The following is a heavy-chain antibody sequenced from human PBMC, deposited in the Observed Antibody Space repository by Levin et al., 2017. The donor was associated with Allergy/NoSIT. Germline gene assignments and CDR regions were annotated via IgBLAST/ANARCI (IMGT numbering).Heavy chain of an antibody. CDR2: IFSNGST. J-gene: IGHJ4*02. CDR3: ARRWELLRRFDY. CDR1: GDSISSRSHS. Sequence: SQTLSLTCNVSGDSISSRSHSWGWIRQPPGKGLEWIGNIFSNGSTDYNPSLRSRLTMSVDTSRNQFSLKVTSVSAADTAVYYCARRWELLRRFDYWGQGILVTVSS. V-gene: IGHV4-39*01. D-gene: IGHD1-26*01.